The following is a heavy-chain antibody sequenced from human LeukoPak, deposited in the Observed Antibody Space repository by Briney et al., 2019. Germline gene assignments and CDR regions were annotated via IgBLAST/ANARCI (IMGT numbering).Heavy chain of an antibody. V-gene: IGHV1-8*01. CDR2: MNPNTGDT. CDR3: TRGSLSGSSRDY. J-gene: IGHJ4*02. Sequence: ASVKVSCKASGYTFTGYDINWVRQATGQGLEWMGWMNPNTGDTGYTQKFQGRVTMTRNSSIDTAYMELSGLRSEDTAVYYCTRGSLSGSSRDYWGQGTLLTVSS. CDR1: GYTFTGYD. D-gene: IGHD1-26*01.